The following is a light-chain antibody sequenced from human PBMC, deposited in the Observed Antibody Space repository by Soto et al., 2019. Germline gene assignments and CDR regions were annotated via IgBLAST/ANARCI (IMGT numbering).Light chain of an antibody. CDR3: QQRSNWPPIT. CDR1: QSVQTF. J-gene: IGKJ5*01. V-gene: IGKV3-11*01. CDR2: DAS. Sequence: EIMLRHSPATLSVNPWERATLSCRASQSVQTFLVWYQQRPGQAPRLLIYDASHRAAGIPARFSGSGFGTDLTLTISSLEPEDAAVYSCQQRSNWPPITFGQGTRLEI.